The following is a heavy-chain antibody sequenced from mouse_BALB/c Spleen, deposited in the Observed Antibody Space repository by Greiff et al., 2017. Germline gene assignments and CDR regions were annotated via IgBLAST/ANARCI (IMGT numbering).Heavy chain of an antibody. Sequence: VKLVESGPGLVAPSQSLSITCTVSGFSLTSYGVHWVRQPPGKGLEWLGVIWAGGSTNYNSALMSRLSISKDNSKSQVFLKMNSLQTDDTAMYYCARGYYGYVGYFDVWGAGTTVTVSS. J-gene: IGHJ1*01. CDR2: IWAGGST. CDR3: ARGYYGYVGYFDV. V-gene: IGHV2-9*02. D-gene: IGHD1-2*01. CDR1: GFSLTSYG.